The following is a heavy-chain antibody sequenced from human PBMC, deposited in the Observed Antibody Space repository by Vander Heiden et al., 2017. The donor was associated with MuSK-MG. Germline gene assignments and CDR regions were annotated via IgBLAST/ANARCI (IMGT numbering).Heavy chain of an antibody. CDR2: ISSSSSYI. Sequence: EVQLVDSGGGLLKPGGSLRLSCAASRFTFSSYSMNWVRQAPGKGLEWVSSISSSSSYIYYADSVKGRFTNSRDNAKNSLYLQMNSLRAEDTAVYYCARDPYYGSGSYYIDFDYWGQGTLVTVSS. V-gene: IGHV3-21*01. D-gene: IGHD3-10*01. CDR3: ARDPYYGSGSYYIDFDY. J-gene: IGHJ4*02. CDR1: RFTFSSYS.